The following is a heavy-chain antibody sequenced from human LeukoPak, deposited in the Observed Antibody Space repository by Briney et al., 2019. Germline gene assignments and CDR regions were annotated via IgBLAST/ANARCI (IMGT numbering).Heavy chain of an antibody. Sequence: GGSLRLSCAASGFTFDDYAMHWVRQAPGKGLEWVSGISWNSGSIGYADSVKGRFTISRDNAKNSLYLQMNSLRAEDTAVYYCARVLVLYYGMDVWSQGTTVTVSS. CDR3: ARVLVLYYGMDV. CDR1: GFTFDDYA. V-gene: IGHV3-9*01. CDR2: ISWNSGSI. D-gene: IGHD2/OR15-2a*01. J-gene: IGHJ6*02.